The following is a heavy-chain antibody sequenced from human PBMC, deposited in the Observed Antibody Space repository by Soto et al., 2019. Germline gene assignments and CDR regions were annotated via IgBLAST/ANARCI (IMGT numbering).Heavy chain of an antibody. V-gene: IGHV4-31*03. CDR2: IYYSGST. CDR3: SRTPPL. J-gene: IGHJ4*02. CDR1: GGSISSGGYY. Sequence: QVQLQESGPGLVKPSQTLSLTCTVSGGSISSGGYYWSWIRQHPGKGLEWIGYIYYSGSTYYNPSLKGRVNIAGNTSKNPFSLELSSVTGADTAVYYRSRTPPLWGQGTLVTVSS.